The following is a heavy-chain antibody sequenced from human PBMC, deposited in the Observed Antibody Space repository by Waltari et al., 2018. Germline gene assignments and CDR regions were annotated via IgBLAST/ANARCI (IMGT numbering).Heavy chain of an antibody. CDR3: ARTRPDFDY. J-gene: IGHJ4*02. CDR1: GFTVGSYW. CDR2: IKKDGSEK. Sequence: EVQLVESGGGLVQPGGSMSLSCSASGFTVGSYWMRGGGQAPGKGLEWGANIKKDGSEKYYVDSVKGRFTISRDNAKNSLYLQMNSLRAEDTAVYYCARTRPDFDYWGQGTLVTVSS. V-gene: IGHV3-7*01.